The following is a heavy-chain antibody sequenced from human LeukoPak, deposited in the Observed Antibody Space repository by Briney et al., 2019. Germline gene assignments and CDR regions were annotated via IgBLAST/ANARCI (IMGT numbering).Heavy chain of an antibody. Sequence: GGSLRLSCAASGFTFSDYYMSWIRQAPGKGLEWVSYISSSGRTISYADSVKGRFTISRDNAKNSLYLQMNSLRAEDTAVYYCAGDPPMSGYAFNIWGQGTMVTVSS. V-gene: IGHV3-11*04. CDR3: AGDPPMSGYAFNI. CDR2: ISSSGRTI. J-gene: IGHJ3*02. CDR1: GFTFSDYY. D-gene: IGHD3-10*02.